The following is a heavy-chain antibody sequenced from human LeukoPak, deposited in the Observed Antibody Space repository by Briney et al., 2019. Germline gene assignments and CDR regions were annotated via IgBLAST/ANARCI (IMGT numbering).Heavy chain of an antibody. CDR2: ISDSGDST. CDR1: GFTFSSYG. J-gene: IGHJ3*02. CDR3: AKIQGWFNAAFHI. Sequence: PGRSLRLSCAASGFTFSSYGMSWVRQAPGKGLEWVSGISDSGDSTYYADSVKGRFTISRDISKNTLFLQMNSLRAEDTAVYYCAKIQGWFNAAFHIGGRGTMVTVSS. D-gene: IGHD6-19*01. V-gene: IGHV3-23*01.